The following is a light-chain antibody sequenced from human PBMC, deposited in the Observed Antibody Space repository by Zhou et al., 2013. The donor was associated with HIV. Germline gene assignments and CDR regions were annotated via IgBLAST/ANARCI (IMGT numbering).Light chain of an antibody. CDR3: MQALQTPYT. V-gene: IGKV2-28*01. Sequence: DIVMTQSPLSLPVTPGEPASISCRSSQSLLHSNGYTYLDWYLQKPGQPPQLLIYLGSSRASGVPDRVSVSGSGTDFTLKISRVEAEDVGVYYCMQALQTPYTFGQGTKLEIK. J-gene: IGKJ2*01. CDR2: LGS. CDR1: QSLLHSNGYTY.